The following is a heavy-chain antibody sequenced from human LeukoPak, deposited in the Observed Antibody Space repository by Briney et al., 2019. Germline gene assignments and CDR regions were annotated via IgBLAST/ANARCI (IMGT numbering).Heavy chain of an antibody. J-gene: IGHJ6*03. CDR2: IYSGGST. CDR3: ARDFYGDYTPPYMDV. V-gene: IGHV3-53*01. Sequence: GGSLRLSCAASGFTVSSNYMSWVRQPPGKGLERFSGIYSGGSTYYAESVKGRFTISRDNSQNPLYLQMNSLRGEDTAVYYCARDFYGDYTPPYMDVWGKGTTVTVSS. CDR1: GFTVSSNY. D-gene: IGHD4-17*01.